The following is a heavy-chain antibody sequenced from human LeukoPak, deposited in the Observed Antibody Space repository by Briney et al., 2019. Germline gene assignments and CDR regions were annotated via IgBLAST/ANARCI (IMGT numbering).Heavy chain of an antibody. CDR3: ATSVVPAAIQLHGAFDI. D-gene: IGHD2-2*02. J-gene: IGHJ3*02. V-gene: IGHV1-24*01. CDR2: FDPEDGET. CDR1: GYTLTELS. Sequence: ASVKVSCKVSGYTLTELSMHWVRQAPGKGLEWLGGFDPEDGETIYAQKFQGRVTMTEDTSTDTAYMELSSLRSEDTAVYYCATSVVPAAIQLHGAFDIWGQGTMVTVSS.